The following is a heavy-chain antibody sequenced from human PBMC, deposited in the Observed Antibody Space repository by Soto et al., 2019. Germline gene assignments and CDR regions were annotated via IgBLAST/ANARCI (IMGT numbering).Heavy chain of an antibody. D-gene: IGHD3-16*01. V-gene: IGHV4-59*01. CDR1: GGSISSYY. CDR2: IYYSGST. CDR3: ARDQEGGWDV. J-gene: IGHJ6*02. Sequence: QVQLQESGPGLVKPSETLSLTCTVSGGSISSYYWSWIRQPPGKGLEWIGYIYYSGSTNYNPSLKXRVXIXEDTSKNQLSLKLSSVTAADTAVYYCARDQEGGWDVWGQGTTVTVSS.